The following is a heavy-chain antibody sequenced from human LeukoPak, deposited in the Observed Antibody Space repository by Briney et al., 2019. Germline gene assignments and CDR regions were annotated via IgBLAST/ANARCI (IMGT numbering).Heavy chain of an antibody. CDR1: GFTFSSYA. D-gene: IGHD4-17*01. J-gene: IGHJ4*02. CDR2: ISGSGGST. CDR3: AKETLFTVRGY. Sequence: GGSLRLSCAASGFTFSSYAMSWVRQAPGKGLEWVSAISGSGGSTYYSDSVKGRLTISRDNSKNTLYLQMNSLRAEDTAVYYCAKETLFTVRGYWGQGTLVTVSS. V-gene: IGHV3-23*01.